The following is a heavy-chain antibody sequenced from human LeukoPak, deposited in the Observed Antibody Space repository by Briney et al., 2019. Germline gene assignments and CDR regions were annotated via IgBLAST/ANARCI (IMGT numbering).Heavy chain of an antibody. Sequence: GASVKVSCKASGYTFTGYYMHWVRQAPGQGLEWMGWVNPNSGGTNYAQKFQGWVTMTRDTSISTAYMELSRLRSDDTAVYYCARIAADYYGMDVWGQGTTVTVSS. J-gene: IGHJ6*02. V-gene: IGHV1-2*04. CDR1: GYTFTGYY. CDR3: ARIAADYYGMDV. D-gene: IGHD6-13*01. CDR2: VNPNSGGT.